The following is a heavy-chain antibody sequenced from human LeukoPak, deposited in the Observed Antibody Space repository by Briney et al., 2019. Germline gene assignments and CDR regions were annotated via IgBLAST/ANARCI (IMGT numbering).Heavy chain of an antibody. CDR1: GGSISSYY. Sequence: PSETLSLTCTVSGGSISSYYWSWIRQPAGKGLEWIGRIYTSGSTNYNPSLKSRVTMSVDTSKNQFFLKLSSVTAADTAVYYCARESLSSGWYGPYDAFDIWGQGTMVTVSS. CDR3: ARESLSSGWYGPYDAFDI. CDR2: IYTSGST. D-gene: IGHD6-19*01. J-gene: IGHJ3*02. V-gene: IGHV4-4*07.